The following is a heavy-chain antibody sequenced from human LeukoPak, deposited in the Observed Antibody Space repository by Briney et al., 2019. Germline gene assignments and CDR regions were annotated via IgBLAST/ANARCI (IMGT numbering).Heavy chain of an antibody. CDR1: GYTFTSYG. CDR3: AKDRRLPYIVVVVAAADLDY. CDR2: ISAYNGNT. D-gene: IGHD2-15*01. V-gene: IGHV1-18*01. J-gene: IGHJ4*02. Sequence: ASVKVSCKASGYTFTSYGISWVRQAPGQGLEWMGWISAYNGNTNYAQKLQGRVTMTTDTSTSTAYMELRSLRSDDTAVYYCAKDRRLPYIVVVVAAADLDYWGQGTLVTVSS.